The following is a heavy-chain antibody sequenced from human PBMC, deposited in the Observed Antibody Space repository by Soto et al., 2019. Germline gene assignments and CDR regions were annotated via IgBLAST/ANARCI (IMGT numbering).Heavy chain of an antibody. D-gene: IGHD3-16*01. J-gene: IGHJ4*02. V-gene: IGHV2-26*01. CDR3: ARIVFGDTLNVAPL. Sequence: VSWIRQPPGKALEWLAHIFSNDEKSYSTSLTSRLTISKDTSKSQVVLTMTNMDPVDTAIFFCARIVFGDTLNVAPLRGQRTLVTGSS. CDR2: IFSNDEK.